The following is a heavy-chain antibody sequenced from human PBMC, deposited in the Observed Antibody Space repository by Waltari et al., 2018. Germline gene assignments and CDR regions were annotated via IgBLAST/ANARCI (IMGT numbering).Heavy chain of an antibody. CDR3: ARDGSDYGDYEMDY. CDR2: IIPIFGTA. CDR1: GGTFSSYA. D-gene: IGHD4-17*01. V-gene: IGHV1-69*01. J-gene: IGHJ4*02. Sequence: QVQLVQSGAEVKKPGFSVKVSCKASGGTFSSYAISWVRQAPGQGLEWMGGIIPIFGTANYAQKFQGRVTITADESTSTADMELSSLRSEDTAVYYCARDGSDYGDYEMDYWGQGTLVTVAS.